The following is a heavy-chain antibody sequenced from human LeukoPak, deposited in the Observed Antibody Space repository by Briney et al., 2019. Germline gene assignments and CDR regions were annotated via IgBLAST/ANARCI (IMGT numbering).Heavy chain of an antibody. Sequence: PSETLSLTCTVSGGPISSYYWSWIRQPPGKGLEWIGYIYYSGSTNYNPSLKSRVTISVDKSKNHFSLELTSVTAADTAVYYCARTSYYDSSGYYSHIHFDYWGQGTLVTVSS. CDR3: ARTSYYDSSGYYSHIHFDY. CDR1: GGPISSYY. D-gene: IGHD3-22*01. CDR2: IYYSGST. V-gene: IGHV4-59*12. J-gene: IGHJ4*02.